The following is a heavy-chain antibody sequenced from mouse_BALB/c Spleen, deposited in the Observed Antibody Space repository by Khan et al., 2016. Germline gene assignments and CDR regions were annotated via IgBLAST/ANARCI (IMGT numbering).Heavy chain of an antibody. CDR1: GYTFTSYW. J-gene: IGHJ4*01. D-gene: IGHD2-1*01. V-gene: IGHV1-87*01. CDR3: ARGDDGNYVYAMDY. Sequence: QVQLQQSGAELARPGASVKLSCKASGYTFTSYWMQWVKQRPGQGLEWIGAIYPGDGDTRYTQKFKGKATLTADKSSSTAYMQLSSLASEDSAVYYGARGDDGNYVYAMDYWGQGTSVTVSS. CDR2: IYPGDGDT.